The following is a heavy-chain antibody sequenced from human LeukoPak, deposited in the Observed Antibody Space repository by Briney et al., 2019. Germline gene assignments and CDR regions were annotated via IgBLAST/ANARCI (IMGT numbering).Heavy chain of an antibody. CDR2: IRYDGSNK. D-gene: IGHD1-26*01. V-gene: IGHV3-30*02. J-gene: IGHJ6*03. Sequence: GGSLRLSCTASGFTFSSYGMHWVRQAPGKGLEWVAFIRYDGSNKYYADSVKGRFTISRDNSKNTLYLQMNSLRAEDTAVYDCAKDERWELRYYYYYMDVWGKGTTVTISS. CDR3: AKDERWELRYYYYYMDV. CDR1: GFTFSSYG.